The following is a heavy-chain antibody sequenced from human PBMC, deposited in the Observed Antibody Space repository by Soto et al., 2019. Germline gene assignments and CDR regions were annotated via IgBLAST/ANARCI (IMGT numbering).Heavy chain of an antibody. V-gene: IGHV3-74*01. CDR3: ARASAGFDV. J-gene: IGHJ3*01. Sequence: EVQVVESVGGLVQPGGSLRLSCAASGITFSDHWMHWVRQAPGKGLMWVSYINNDGSTTFYADSVKGRFTISRDTAKNTVHLQMNSLRVEDTAVYYCARASAGFDVWGQGTVVTVSS. CDR1: GITFSDHW. CDR2: INNDGSTT. D-gene: IGHD6-19*01.